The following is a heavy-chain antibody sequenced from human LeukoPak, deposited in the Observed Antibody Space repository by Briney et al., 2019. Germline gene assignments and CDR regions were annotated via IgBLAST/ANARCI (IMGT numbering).Heavy chain of an antibody. Sequence: SETLSLTCTVSGGSISSGGYYWSWIRQPPGKGLEWIGFIHDGGSTSYNSSLKSRVAISVDTSKNQFSLKLSSVTAADTAVYYCAAEEGGWNRNWFDPWGQGTLVTVSS. D-gene: IGHD1/OR15-1a*01. CDR1: GGSISSGGYY. CDR3: AAEEGGWNRNWFDP. V-gene: IGHV4-30-2*02. CDR2: IHDGGST. J-gene: IGHJ5*02.